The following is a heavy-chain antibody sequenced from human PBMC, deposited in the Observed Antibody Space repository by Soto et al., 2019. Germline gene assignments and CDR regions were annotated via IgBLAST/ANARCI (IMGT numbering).Heavy chain of an antibody. CDR2: IFHSGST. J-gene: IGHJ4*02. V-gene: IGHV4-4*02. D-gene: IGHD1-26*01. CDR1: GGYLSNSNW. Sequence: QVQLQESGPGLVKPSGTLSLTCAVFGGYLSNSNWWTWVRQPPGKGLDWIGEIFHSGSTNYNSSLMGRVTISVDKANNHFSLKLSSVTAADTAVYYCAHRPIVGAAIWGQGTLVTVSS. CDR3: AHRPIVGAAI.